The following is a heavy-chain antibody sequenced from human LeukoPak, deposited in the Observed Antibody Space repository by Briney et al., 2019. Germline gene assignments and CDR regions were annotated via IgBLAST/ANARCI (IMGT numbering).Heavy chain of an antibody. D-gene: IGHD3-10*01. CDR3: ARDPDRVTNSGY. CDR2: IYSGGST. CDR1: GFTFSSFG. V-gene: IGHV3-53*01. Sequence: PGGSLGLSCAASGFTFSSFGMHWVRQAPGKGLEWVSVIYSGGSTYYADSVKGRFTISRDNSKNTLYLQMNSLRAEDTAAYYCARDPDRVTNSGYWGQGTLVTVSS. J-gene: IGHJ4*02.